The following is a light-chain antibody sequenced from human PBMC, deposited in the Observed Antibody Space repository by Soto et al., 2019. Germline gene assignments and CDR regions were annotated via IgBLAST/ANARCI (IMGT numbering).Light chain of an antibody. CDR2: GAS. CDR3: QQYNNWPIT. CDR1: QNILSR. V-gene: IGKV3-15*01. J-gene: IGKJ5*01. Sequence: EIAMTQSPATLSVSLGDRVTLSCGASQNILSRLAWYQQKPGQAPRLLIYGASTRATGIPARFSGSGSGTEFTLTISSLQSEDFEIYYCQQYNNWPITFGQGTRLEIK.